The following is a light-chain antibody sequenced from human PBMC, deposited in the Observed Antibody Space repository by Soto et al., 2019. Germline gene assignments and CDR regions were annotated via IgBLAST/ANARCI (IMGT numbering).Light chain of an antibody. CDR1: QTVGKD. V-gene: IGKV3-11*01. J-gene: IGKJ4*01. CDR3: QQRSAGTFT. Sequence: IVLTQSPATLSLSPGERASLSCRASQTVGKDLAWYQVKPGHAPRLLIFDASTRATGVPRRFSGSSSGAEFTLTISSRNPEEFALYYCQQRSAGTFTFGEGT. CDR2: DAS.